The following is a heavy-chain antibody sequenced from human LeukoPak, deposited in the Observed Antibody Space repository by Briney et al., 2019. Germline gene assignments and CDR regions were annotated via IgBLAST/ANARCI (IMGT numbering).Heavy chain of an antibody. D-gene: IGHD3-22*01. CDR2: NSGSGGST. V-gene: IGHV3-23*01. CDR1: GLASSIYA. Sequence: RGSLRLSCAASGLASSIYATSSGRPGPRKGLWWGSANSGSGGSTYYADSVKGRFTISRDNSKNTLYLQMNSLRAEDTAVYYCAKDYDGSGYPFDYWGQGTLVTVSS. CDR3: AKDYDGSGYPFDY. J-gene: IGHJ4*02.